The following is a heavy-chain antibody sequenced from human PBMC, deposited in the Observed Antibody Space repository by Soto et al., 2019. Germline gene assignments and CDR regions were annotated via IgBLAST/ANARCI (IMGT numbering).Heavy chain of an antibody. CDR1: GYTFTSYY. CDR2: INPSGGST. CDR3: ARDPVPGYYDSSGYPDY. V-gene: IGHV1-46*01. Sequence: GASVKVSCKASGYTFTSYYMHWVRQAPGQGLEWMGIINPSGGSTSYAQKFQGRVTMTRDTSTSTVYMELSSLRSEDTAVYYCARDPVPGYYDSSGYPDYWGQGTLVTVSS. D-gene: IGHD3-22*01. J-gene: IGHJ4*02.